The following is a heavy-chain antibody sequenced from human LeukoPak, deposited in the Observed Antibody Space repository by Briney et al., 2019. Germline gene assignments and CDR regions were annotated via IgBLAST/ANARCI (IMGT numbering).Heavy chain of an antibody. Sequence: GGSLRLSCATSGFTFSSYWMHWVRQAPGKGLVWVSRIKSDGSSTNYADSVKGRFTISRGNAKNTLYLQMSSLRAEDTAVYYCAKEPREYCSSTSCPNWIDPWGQGTLVTVSS. CDR1: GFTFSSYW. V-gene: IGHV3-74*01. CDR3: AKEPREYCSSTSCPNWIDP. D-gene: IGHD2-2*01. CDR2: IKSDGSST. J-gene: IGHJ5*02.